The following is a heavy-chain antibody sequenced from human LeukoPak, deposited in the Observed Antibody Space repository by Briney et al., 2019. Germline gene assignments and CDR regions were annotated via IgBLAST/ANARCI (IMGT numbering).Heavy chain of an antibody. J-gene: IGHJ4*02. CDR2: ISGSGGST. V-gene: IGHV3-23*01. Sequence: SGGSLRLSCAASGFIFSNHGMNWVRQAPGKGLEWVSAISGSGGSTYYADSVKGRFTISRDNSKNTLYLQMDSLRAEDTAVYYCAKDLLRRGYSSQALDYWGQGTLVTVSS. CDR3: AKDLLRRGYSSQALDY. D-gene: IGHD5-18*01. CDR1: GFIFSNHG.